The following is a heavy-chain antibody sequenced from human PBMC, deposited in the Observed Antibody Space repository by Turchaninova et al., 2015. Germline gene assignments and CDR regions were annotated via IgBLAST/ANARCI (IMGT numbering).Heavy chain of an antibody. J-gene: IGHJ3*02. CDR2: IRKKANNYTK. V-gene: IGHV3-72*01. Sequence: EAQLVESGGGLVQPGGALRLSFEASGFTFSALYMDWVRRAPGKGMGWVGRIRKKANNYTKEYAACVKCRLNSSREDSKNSLVLQMKSLKIEDTALYYCARVYKTNWGSNAFDIWGQGTMVTVSS. CDR1: GFTFSALY. D-gene: IGHD7-27*01. CDR3: ARVYKTNWGSNAFDI.